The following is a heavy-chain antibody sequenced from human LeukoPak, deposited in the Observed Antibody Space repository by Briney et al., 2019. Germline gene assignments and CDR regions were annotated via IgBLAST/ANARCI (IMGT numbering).Heavy chain of an antibody. D-gene: IGHD3-9*01. V-gene: IGHV1-18*01. CDR3: ARDLSLGTYYDILTGYNY. Sequence: ASVKVSCKASGYTFTSYGISWVRQAPGQGLEWMGWISAYNGNTNYAQKFQGRVTITRDTSASPAYMELSSLRSEDTAVYYCARDLSLGTYYDILTGYNYWGQGTLVTVSS. J-gene: IGHJ4*02. CDR2: ISAYNGNT. CDR1: GYTFTSYG.